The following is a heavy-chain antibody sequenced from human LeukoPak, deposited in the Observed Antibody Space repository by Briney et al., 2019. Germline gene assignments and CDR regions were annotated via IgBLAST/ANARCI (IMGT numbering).Heavy chain of an antibody. D-gene: IGHD2-2*01. Sequence: ASVKVSCKTSGYTFSSYGITWVRQAPGQGLEWMGWITAYNGNTNYAQMFQSRVTMTADTSTGTAYMELRSLRSDDTAVYYCARDVRWYCSSTSCQGGYFDYWGQGTLVTVSS. CDR1: GYTFSSYG. CDR2: ITAYNGNT. J-gene: IGHJ4*02. CDR3: ARDVRWYCSSTSCQGGYFDY. V-gene: IGHV1-18*01.